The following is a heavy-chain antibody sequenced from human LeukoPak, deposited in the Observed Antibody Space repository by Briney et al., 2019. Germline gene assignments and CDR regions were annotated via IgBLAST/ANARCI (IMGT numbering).Heavy chain of an antibody. CDR3: ARGARTGYYTFDH. J-gene: IGHJ4*02. CDR2: VYHSGST. Sequence: SETLSLTCTVSGGSIRSDYWSWIRQPPGKGLEWIGYVYHSGSTNYNPSPKSRVTISVDMSKNQFSLKLRSVTAADTAVYYCARGARTGYYTFDHWGQGTLITVSS. D-gene: IGHD3/OR15-3a*01. V-gene: IGHV4-59*01. CDR1: GGSIRSDY.